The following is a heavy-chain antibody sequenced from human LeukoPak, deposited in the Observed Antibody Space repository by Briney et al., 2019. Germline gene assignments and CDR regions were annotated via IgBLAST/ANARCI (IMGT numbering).Heavy chain of an antibody. CDR1: GFTFSIYA. CDR3: ARAQTYYGSGSYLY. CDR2: ISDSGGIT. J-gene: IGHJ4*02. D-gene: IGHD3-10*01. Sequence: GGSLRLSCAASGFTFSIYAMSWVRQAPGKGLEWVSTISDSGGITYTADSLKGRFTISRDNAKNSLYLQMDSLRDGDTAVYYCARAQTYYGSGSYLYWGQGTLVTVSS. V-gene: IGHV3-23*01.